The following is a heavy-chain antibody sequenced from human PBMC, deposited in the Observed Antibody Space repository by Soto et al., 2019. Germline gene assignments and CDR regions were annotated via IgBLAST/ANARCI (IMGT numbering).Heavy chain of an antibody. CDR3: ARSPEATVTAFDY. Sequence: QVQLQESGPGLVKPSQTLSLTCTVSGGSISSGGYYWSWIRQHPGKGLEWIGYIYYSVSTYYNPSLKSQVTISVDTSKNQFSLKLSSVTAADTAVYYCARSPEATVTAFDYWGQGTLVTVSS. V-gene: IGHV4-31*01. CDR2: IYYSVST. D-gene: IGHD4-17*01. CDR1: GGSISSGGYY. J-gene: IGHJ4*02.